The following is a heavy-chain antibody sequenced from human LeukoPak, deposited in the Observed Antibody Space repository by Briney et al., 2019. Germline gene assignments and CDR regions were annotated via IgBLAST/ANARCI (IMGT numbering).Heavy chain of an antibody. J-gene: IGHJ6*02. CDR3: ASNPVRASGSYPIRYFDWYYYYYGMDV. D-gene: IGHD3-9*01. V-gene: IGHV3-66*01. CDR2: IYSGGST. Sequence: PGGSLRLSCAASESTFSDYAMSWVRQAPGKGLEWVSVIYSGGSTYYADSVKGRFTISRDNSKNTLYLQMNSLRAEDTAVYYCASNPVRASGSYPIRYFDWYYYYYGMDVWGQGTTVTVSS. CDR1: ESTFSDYA.